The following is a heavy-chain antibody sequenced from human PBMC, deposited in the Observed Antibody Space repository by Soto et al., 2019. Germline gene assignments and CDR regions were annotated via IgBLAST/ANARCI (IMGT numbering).Heavy chain of an antibody. D-gene: IGHD3-3*01. V-gene: IGHV3-21*06. J-gene: IGHJ5*02. Sequence: GGSLRLSCAASGFTFRTYSMNWVRQAPGKGLEWVSSISGSGSYVYYADSVKGRFSISRDNAKNSLYLQMNSLRAEDTAVYYCARGDDFWSGNFLSWFDPWGQGTLVTVSS. CDR1: GFTFRTYS. CDR2: ISGSGSYV. CDR3: ARGDDFWSGNFLSWFDP.